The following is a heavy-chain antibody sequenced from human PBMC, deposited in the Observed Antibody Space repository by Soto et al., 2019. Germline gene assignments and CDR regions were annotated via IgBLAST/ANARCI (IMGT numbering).Heavy chain of an antibody. V-gene: IGHV1-24*01. D-gene: IGHD2-15*01. J-gene: IGHJ1*01. Sequence: SVKVSCKVSGYTLTELSRHWVRQAPGKGLEWMGGFDPEDGETIYAQKFQGRVTMTEDTSTDTAYMELRSLRSEDTAVYYCATDPGYCSGGSCSFRHWGQGTLVTVSS. CDR3: ATDPGYCSGGSCSFRH. CDR2: FDPEDGET. CDR1: GYTLTELS.